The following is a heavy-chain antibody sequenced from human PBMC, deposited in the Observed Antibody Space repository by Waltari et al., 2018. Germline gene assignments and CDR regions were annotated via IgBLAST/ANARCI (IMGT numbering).Heavy chain of an antibody. J-gene: IGHJ4*02. CDR1: GGTFSSYT. CDR3: ARDPHCGGDCLPSY. D-gene: IGHD2-21*02. Sequence: QVQLVQSGAEVKKPGSSVKVSCKASGGTFSSYTISWVRQAPGQGLEWLGRIITIRGIANYAQKFQGRGTMTADKSTSTAYMELSSLRSEDTAVYYCARDPHCGGDCLPSYWGQGTLVTVSS. V-gene: IGHV1-69*08. CDR2: IITIRGIA.